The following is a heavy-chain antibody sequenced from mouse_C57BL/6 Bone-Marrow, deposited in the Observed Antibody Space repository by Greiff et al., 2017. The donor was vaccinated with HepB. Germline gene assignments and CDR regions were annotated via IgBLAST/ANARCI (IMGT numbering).Heavy chain of an antibody. V-gene: IGHV6-3*01. CDR3: TGLIYYDYDIFAY. Sequence: EVQGVESGGGLVQPGGSMKLSCVASGFTFSNYWMNWVRQSPEKGLEWVAQIRLKSDNYATHYAESVKGRFTISRDDSKSSVYLQMNNLRAEDTGIYYCTGLIYYDYDIFAYWGQGTLVTVSA. CDR2: IRLKSDNYAT. D-gene: IGHD2-4*01. J-gene: IGHJ3*01. CDR1: GFTFSNYW.